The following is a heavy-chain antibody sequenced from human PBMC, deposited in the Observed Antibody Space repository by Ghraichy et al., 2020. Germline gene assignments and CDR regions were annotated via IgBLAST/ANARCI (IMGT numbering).Heavy chain of an antibody. Sequence: LSLTCAASGFTVSSTYITWVRQAPGKGLVWVSLVARGGTTFYADSVKGRFTISRDNSRNTLYLQMNSLSAEDTAVYYCARGIRRAVAGSTYYYGLDVWGQGTTVTVSS. V-gene: IGHV3-53*01. CDR3: ARGIRRAVAGSTYYYGLDV. J-gene: IGHJ6*02. CDR1: GFTVSSTY. D-gene: IGHD6-19*01. CDR2: VARGGTT.